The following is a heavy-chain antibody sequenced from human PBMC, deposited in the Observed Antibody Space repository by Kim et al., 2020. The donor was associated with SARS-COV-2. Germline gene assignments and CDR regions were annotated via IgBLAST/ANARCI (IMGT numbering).Heavy chain of an antibody. J-gene: IGHJ4*02. CDR1: GFTFSSYA. V-gene: IGHV3-23*01. CDR2: ISVSGGST. Sequence: GGSLRLSCAASGFTFSSYAMNWVRQAPGKGLEWVSSISVSGGSTFYADSVKGRFTISRDNSKNTLYLQMNSLRAEDTAVYYCAKGCSSGWYYFDYWGQGTLVTVSS. D-gene: IGHD6-19*01. CDR3: AKGCSSGWYYFDY.